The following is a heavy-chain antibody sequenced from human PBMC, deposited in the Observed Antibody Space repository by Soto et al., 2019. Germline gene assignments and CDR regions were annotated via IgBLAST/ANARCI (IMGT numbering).Heavy chain of an antibody. V-gene: IGHV3-23*01. CDR2: ISGSGGST. D-gene: IGHD3-3*01. CDR3: AKGPLFGVVILYYFDY. Sequence: AGGSLRHSCAASGFTLCSYALGWGRPAPGKGLEWVSAISGSGGSTYYADSVKGRFTISRDNSKNTLYLQMNSLRAEDTAVYYCAKGPLFGVVILYYFDYWGQGTLVTVSS. J-gene: IGHJ4*02. CDR1: GFTLCSYA.